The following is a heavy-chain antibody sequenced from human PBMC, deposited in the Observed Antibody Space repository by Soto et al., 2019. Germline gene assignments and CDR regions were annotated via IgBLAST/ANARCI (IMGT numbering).Heavy chain of an antibody. J-gene: IGHJ6*02. V-gene: IGHV1-69*13. CDR1: GGTFSSYA. D-gene: IGHD1-1*01. Sequence: SVKVSCKASGGTFSSYAISWVRQAPGQGLEWMGGIIPIFGTANYAQKFQGRVTITADESTSTAYVELSSLRSEDTAVYYCARERATTYYYYYGMDVWGQGTTVTVSS. CDR3: ARERATTYYYYYGMDV. CDR2: IIPIFGTA.